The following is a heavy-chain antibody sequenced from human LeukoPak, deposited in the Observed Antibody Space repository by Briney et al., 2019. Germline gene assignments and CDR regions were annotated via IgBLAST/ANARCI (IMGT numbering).Heavy chain of an antibody. J-gene: IGHJ4*02. CDR1: GYTFTSYD. Sequence: ASVKVSCKASGYTFTSYDINWVRQATGQGLEWMGWMNPNSGNTGYAQKFQGRVTMTRNTSISTAYMELSSLRSEDTAAYYCARGHPGRRPGGVLLWFGDAERDFDYWGQGTLVTVSS. CDR3: ARGHPGRRPGGVLLWFGDAERDFDY. D-gene: IGHD3-10*01. CDR2: MNPNSGNT. V-gene: IGHV1-8*01.